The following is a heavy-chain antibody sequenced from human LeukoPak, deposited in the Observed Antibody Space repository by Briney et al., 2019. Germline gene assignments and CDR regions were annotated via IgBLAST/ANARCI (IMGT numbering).Heavy chain of an antibody. J-gene: IGHJ5*02. V-gene: IGHV1-18*01. CDR3: ARDRTGEAARPYFWEDWFDP. D-gene: IGHD6-6*01. CDR1: GYTYTSYG. Sequence: GASVKVSCEASGYTYTSYGISWVRQAPGQGLEWMGWISAYNGNTNYAQKLQGRVTMTTDTSTSTAYMELRSLRSDDTAVYYCARDRTGEAARPYFWEDWFDPWGQGTLVTVSS. CDR2: ISAYNGNT.